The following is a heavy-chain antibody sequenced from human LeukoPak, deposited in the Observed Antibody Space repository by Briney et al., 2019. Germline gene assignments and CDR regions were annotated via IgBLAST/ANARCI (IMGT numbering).Heavy chain of an antibody. V-gene: IGHV3-48*01. CDR3: ASPFDY. CDR2: ISSDSKTI. CDR1: GFTFNTYS. J-gene: IGHJ4*02. Sequence: PGGSLRLSCTASGFTFNTYSMNWVRQAPGKGLEWVYYISSDSKTIYYADSVKGRFTISRDNAKNALYLQMDSRRAEDTAVYYCASPFDYWGQGTLVTVSS.